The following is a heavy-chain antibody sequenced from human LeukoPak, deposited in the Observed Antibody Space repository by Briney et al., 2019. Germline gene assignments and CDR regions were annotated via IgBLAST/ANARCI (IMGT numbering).Heavy chain of an antibody. D-gene: IGHD2-8*01. CDR2: VFYSGST. CDR1: GGSISSGDYY. Sequence: SETLSLTCNVSGGSISSGDYYWSWIRQPPGKGLEWIGYVFYSGSTYYNPSLKSRVTTSVDTSKNQFYLKLSSVTAADTAVYYCARDPKYARYEVGFDIWGHGTMVTVSS. J-gene: IGHJ3*02. V-gene: IGHV4-30-4*08. CDR3: ARDPKYARYEVGFDI.